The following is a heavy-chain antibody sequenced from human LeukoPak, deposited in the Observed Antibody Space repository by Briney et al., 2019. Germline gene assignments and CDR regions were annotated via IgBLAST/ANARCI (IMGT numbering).Heavy chain of an antibody. D-gene: IGHD6-13*01. Sequence: GGSLRLSCAASGFTFSTYTMNWVRQAPGKGLEWVSCIGSSGYYIYYADSVKGRFTISRDNANNSLYLHMSSLRAEDTAVYYCARVRIKGMSDYWGQGTLVTVSS. J-gene: IGHJ4*02. CDR2: IGSSGYYI. CDR3: ARVRIKGMSDY. CDR1: GFTFSTYT. V-gene: IGHV3-21*01.